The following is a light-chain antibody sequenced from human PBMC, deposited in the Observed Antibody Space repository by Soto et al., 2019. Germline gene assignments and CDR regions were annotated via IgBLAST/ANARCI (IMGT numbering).Light chain of an antibody. Sequence: EIVLTQSPATLSLSPGERATLSCRASQSVSSYLAWYQQKPGQAPRLLIYDASNRATGIPARFSGSGSGTDFTLTISRLEPEDFAVYYCQQLSWEPPTFTFGQGTRLEIK. J-gene: IGKJ5*01. CDR1: QSVSSY. CDR3: QQLSWEPPTFT. V-gene: IGKV3-11*01. CDR2: DAS.